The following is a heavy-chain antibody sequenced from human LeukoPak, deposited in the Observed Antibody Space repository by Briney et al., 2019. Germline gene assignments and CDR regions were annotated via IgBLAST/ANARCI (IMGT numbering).Heavy chain of an antibody. CDR2: INPSGGST. CDR1: GYTFTSYY. D-gene: IGHD2-2*01. V-gene: IGHV1-46*01. Sequence: ASVKVSCKASGYTFTSYYMHWVRQAPGQGLEWMGIINPSGGSTSYAQKFQGRVTMTRDTSTSTVYMGLSSLRSEDTAVYYCARARRDTRFSASFEFDYWGQGTLVTVSS. CDR3: ARARRDTRFSASFEFDY. J-gene: IGHJ4*02.